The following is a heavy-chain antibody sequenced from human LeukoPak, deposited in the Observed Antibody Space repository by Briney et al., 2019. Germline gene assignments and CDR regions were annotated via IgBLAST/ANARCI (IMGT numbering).Heavy chain of an antibody. D-gene: IGHD3-10*01. J-gene: IGHJ4*02. CDR2: IYPGDSDT. CDR1: GYSFTSYW. Sequence: GESLKISCKGSGYSFTSYWIVWVRQMPGKGPEWMRSIYPGDSDTRYSPSFQGQVTISADKSISTAYLQWSGLKASDTAMYYCARGGYYPEVLFDYWGQGTLVTVSS. CDR3: ARGGYYPEVLFDY. V-gene: IGHV5-51*01.